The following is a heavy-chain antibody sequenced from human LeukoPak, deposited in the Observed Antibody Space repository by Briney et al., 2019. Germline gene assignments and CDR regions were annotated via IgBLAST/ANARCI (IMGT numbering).Heavy chain of an antibody. CDR3: AASGGPINWFDP. CDR2: ITHNGYT. CDR1: GGSFSGYY. J-gene: IGHJ5*02. V-gene: IGHV4-34*01. Sequence: PSETLSLTCAVYGGSFSGYYWGWIRQPPGKGLQWIGEITHNGYTNYNPALKSRVTISIDTSKNEFSLKVSSVTAADMAIYYCAASGGPINWFDPWGQGTLVTVPS. D-gene: IGHD3-10*01.